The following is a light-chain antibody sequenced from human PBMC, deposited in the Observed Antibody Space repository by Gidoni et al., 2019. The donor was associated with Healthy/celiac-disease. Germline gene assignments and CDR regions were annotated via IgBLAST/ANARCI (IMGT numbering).Light chain of an antibody. V-gene: IGKV1-39*01. J-gene: IGKJ5*01. CDR1: QSISSY. Sequence: DIQMTQSPSSLSASVGDRVTITCRASQSISSYLNWYQQKPGKAPKHLIYAASSLQSGVPSRFSGSGSGTDFTLTISSLQPEDFATYYCQQSYSTPRVTFGQXTRLEIK. CDR3: QQSYSTPRVT. CDR2: AAS.